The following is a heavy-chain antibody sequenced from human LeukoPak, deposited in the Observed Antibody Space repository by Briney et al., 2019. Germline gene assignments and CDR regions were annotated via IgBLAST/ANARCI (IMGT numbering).Heavy chain of an antibody. Sequence: GGSLRLSCAASGFTFSSYGMHWVRQAPGKGLEWVAFIRYDGSNKYYADSVKGRFTISRDNSKNTLYLQMNSLRAEDTAVYYCAKDGDCSSTSCYGGYYYYYMDVWGKGTTVTVSS. CDR3: AKDGDCSSTSCYGGYYYYYMDV. J-gene: IGHJ6*03. V-gene: IGHV3-30*02. CDR2: IRYDGSNK. D-gene: IGHD2-2*01. CDR1: GFTFSSYG.